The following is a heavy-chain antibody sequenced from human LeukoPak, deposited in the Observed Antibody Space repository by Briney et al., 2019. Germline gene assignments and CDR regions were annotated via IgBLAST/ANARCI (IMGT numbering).Heavy chain of an antibody. V-gene: IGHV3-23*01. D-gene: IGHD3-10*01. CDR2: LSGSGKYT. CDR3: AKSGVTGTYPGRFDY. J-gene: IGHJ4*02. CDR1: GFTFSSHV. Sequence: SGGSLRLSCAASGFTFSSHVMSWVRQAPGRGLEWVSSLSGSGKYTFYAASVKGRFTISRDNSRNELFLQMNSLTSGDTAEYYCAKSGVTGTYPGRFDYWGLGILVTVSS.